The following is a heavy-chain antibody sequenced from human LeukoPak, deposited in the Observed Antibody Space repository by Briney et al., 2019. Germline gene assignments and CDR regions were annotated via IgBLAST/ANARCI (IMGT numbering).Heavy chain of an antibody. CDR3: AKDRGKQQLVQFSMDV. Sequence: GGSLRLSCAASGFTFSSYGIHWVRQAPGKGLEWVAVIWYDGSNKYYADSVKGRFTISRDNSKNTLYLQMNSLRAEDTAVYYCAKDRGKQQLVQFSMDVWGKGTTVTVSS. D-gene: IGHD6-13*01. J-gene: IGHJ6*03. CDR1: GFTFSSYG. V-gene: IGHV3-33*06. CDR2: IWYDGSNK.